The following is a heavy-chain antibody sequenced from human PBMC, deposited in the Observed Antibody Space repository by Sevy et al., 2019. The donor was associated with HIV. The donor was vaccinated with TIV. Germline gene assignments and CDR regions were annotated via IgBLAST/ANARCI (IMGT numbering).Heavy chain of an antibody. Sequence: GESLKISCAASGFTFSSYAMNWVRQAPGKGLQWVSAISGADSSTHDADSVKGRFTISRDNSKNTLYLQMNSLRAEDTAIYYCAKDVVVLIGDAFDIWGQGTMVTVSS. D-gene: IGHD3-22*01. CDR2: ISGADSST. V-gene: IGHV3-23*01. CDR3: AKDVVVLIGDAFDI. J-gene: IGHJ3*02. CDR1: GFTFSSYA.